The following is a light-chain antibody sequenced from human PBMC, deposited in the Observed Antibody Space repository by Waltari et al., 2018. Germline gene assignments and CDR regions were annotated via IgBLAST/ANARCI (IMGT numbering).Light chain of an antibody. Sequence: QSALTQPASVSGSPGQSITISCTGTSSDVGGYNYVSWYQQHPGQVPKLMIYDVSNRPSGVSNRFSGSKSGNTASLTISGLQAEDEADYYCSSYTSSSTFYVFGTGTKVTVL. CDR1: SSDVGGYNY. V-gene: IGLV2-14*03. J-gene: IGLJ1*01. CDR3: SSYTSSSTFYV. CDR2: DVS.